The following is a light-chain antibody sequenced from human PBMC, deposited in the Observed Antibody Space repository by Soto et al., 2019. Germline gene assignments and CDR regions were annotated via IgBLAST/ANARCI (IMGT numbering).Light chain of an antibody. V-gene: IGKV3-20*01. CDR1: QSFSSSY. CDR3: QQFGSSIPHT. Sequence: EIVLTQSPGTLSLSPGERATLSCRASQSFSSSYLAWYQQKPGQAPRLLIYAASSRATGIPDRFSGSVSGTDFTLTISRLEPEDFAVYYCQQFGSSIPHTFGQGTKLEIK. CDR2: AAS. J-gene: IGKJ2*01.